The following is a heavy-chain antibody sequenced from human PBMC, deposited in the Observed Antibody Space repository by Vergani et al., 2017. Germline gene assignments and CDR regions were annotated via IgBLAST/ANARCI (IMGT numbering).Heavy chain of an antibody. D-gene: IGHD1-26*01. Sequence: EVQLVQSGAEVKKPGESLKISCKCSGYSFTSYWICWVRQMPGKGLESMGIIYPGDSDTRYSPSFQGQVTISADKSISTAYLQWSSPEASDTDMYYCASPGRRWELLEYLDYWGQGTLVTVSS. J-gene: IGHJ4*02. CDR2: IYPGDSDT. CDR3: ASPGRRWELLEYLDY. CDR1: GYSFTSYW. V-gene: IGHV5-51*03.